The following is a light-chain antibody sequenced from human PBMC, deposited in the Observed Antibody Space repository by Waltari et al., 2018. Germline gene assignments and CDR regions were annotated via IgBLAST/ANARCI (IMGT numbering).Light chain of an antibody. CDR3: QQYNEWPYT. CDR2: AAS. Sequence: ETIMTQSPATLSVSPGERASLSCRASKSVSNNLAWYQQKPGQAPRLLIYAASSRGTGCPGRFSGGGSGTDFSLTISSLQSEDFAVYYCQQYNEWPYTFGQGTKVDIK. V-gene: IGKV3-15*01. J-gene: IGKJ2*01. CDR1: KSVSNN.